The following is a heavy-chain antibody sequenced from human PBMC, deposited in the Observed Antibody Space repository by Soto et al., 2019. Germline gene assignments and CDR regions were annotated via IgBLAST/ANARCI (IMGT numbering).Heavy chain of an antibody. CDR3: ATVAY. Sequence: GGSLRLSCAASGFTFSSDAMSWVRQAPGKGLEWVSAISGSGGSTYYADSVKGRFIISRDTAQNSLFLQMTTLRPEDTAMYYSATVAYWGQGTQVT. J-gene: IGHJ4*02. D-gene: IGHD5-12*01. CDR1: GFTFSSDA. V-gene: IGHV3-23*01. CDR2: ISGSGGST.